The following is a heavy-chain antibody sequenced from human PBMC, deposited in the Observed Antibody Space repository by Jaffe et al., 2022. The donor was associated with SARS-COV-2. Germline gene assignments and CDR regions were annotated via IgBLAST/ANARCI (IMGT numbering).Heavy chain of an antibody. CDR2: INHSGST. CDR1: GGSSNVYY. J-gene: IGHJ4*02. CDR3: ASGGPAVALGSLPRH. V-gene: IGHV4-34*01. D-gene: IGHD3-10*01. Sequence: QVQLQQWGAGLLKPSETLSLTCAVYGGSSNVYYWIWIRQSPGKGLEWIGEINHSGSTNYNPSLKSRAIISKDTSKNQFSLNLNSLTAADTALYYCASGGPAVALGSLPRHWGQGTRVTVSS.